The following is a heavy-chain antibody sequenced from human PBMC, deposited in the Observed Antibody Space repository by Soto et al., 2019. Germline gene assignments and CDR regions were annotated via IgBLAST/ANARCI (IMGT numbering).Heavy chain of an antibody. CDR3: ARDLWTTSGLGY. CDR1: GGTFSSYA. V-gene: IGHV1-69*01. D-gene: IGHD6-25*01. CDR2: IIPIFGTA. Sequence: QVQLVQSGAEVKKPGSAVKVSCKASGGTFSSYAISWVRQAPGQGLEWMGGIIPIFGTANYAQKFQGRVTITADESTSTAYMELSSLRSEDTDGYYCARDLWTTSGLGYWGQGTLVTVSS. J-gene: IGHJ4*02.